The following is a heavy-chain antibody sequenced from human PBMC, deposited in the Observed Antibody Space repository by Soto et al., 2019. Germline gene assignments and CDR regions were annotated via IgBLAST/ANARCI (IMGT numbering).Heavy chain of an antibody. J-gene: IGHJ6*02. CDR1: GYTFTSYG. CDR2: ISAYNGNT. Sequence: ASVKVSCKASGYTFTSYGISWVRQAPGQGLEWMGWISAYNGNTNYAQKLQGRVTMTTDTSTSTAYMELRSLRSDDTAVYYCAGDRLDGSGSYYDYYYYGMDVWGQGTTVTVSS. D-gene: IGHD3-10*01. CDR3: AGDRLDGSGSYYDYYYYGMDV. V-gene: IGHV1-18*01.